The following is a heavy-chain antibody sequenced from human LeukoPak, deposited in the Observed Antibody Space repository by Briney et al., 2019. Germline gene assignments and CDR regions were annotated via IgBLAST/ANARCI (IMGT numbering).Heavy chain of an antibody. CDR3: ARGRFWRGYYGLDAFDI. CDR1: GGSFSGYY. J-gene: IGHJ3*02. Sequence: PSETLSLTCAVYGGSFSGYYWSWIRQPPGKGLEWIGEINHSGSTNYNPSLKSRVTISVDTSKNQSSLKLSSVPAADTAVYYCARGRFWRGYYGLDAFDIWGQGTMVTVSS. D-gene: IGHD3-3*01. CDR2: INHSGST. V-gene: IGHV4-34*01.